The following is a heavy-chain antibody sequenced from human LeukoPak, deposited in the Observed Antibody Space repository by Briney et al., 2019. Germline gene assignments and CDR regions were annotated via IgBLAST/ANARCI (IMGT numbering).Heavy chain of an antibody. V-gene: IGHV3-30*02. Sequence: GGSLRLSCAASGFTFSSYGMHWVRQAPGKGLEWVAFIRYDGSNKYYADSVKGRFTISRDNSKSTLYLQMNSLRAEDTAVYYCAKDTLAGVLRFLEWLSPFDYWGQGTLVTVSS. D-gene: IGHD3-3*01. J-gene: IGHJ4*02. CDR1: GFTFSSYG. CDR3: AKDTLAGVLRFLEWLSPFDY. CDR2: IRYDGSNK.